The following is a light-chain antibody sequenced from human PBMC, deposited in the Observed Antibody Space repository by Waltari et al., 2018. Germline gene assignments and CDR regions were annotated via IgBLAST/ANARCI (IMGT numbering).Light chain of an antibody. Sequence: EIVLTQSPATLSLSPGERATLSCRPSQNIGTYLAWYQQKPGQAPRLLMYDASHRASGTPVRISGSASGTDFTLAISSLEPEDFAVYYCQHRSARPMYTFGQGTKLEIK. CDR2: DAS. CDR3: QHRSARPMYT. V-gene: IGKV3-11*01. CDR1: QNIGTY. J-gene: IGKJ2*01.